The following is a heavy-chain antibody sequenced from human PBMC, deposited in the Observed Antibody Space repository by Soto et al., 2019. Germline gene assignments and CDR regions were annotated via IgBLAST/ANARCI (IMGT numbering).Heavy chain of an antibody. CDR3: AKGKSPSYGDYYYYGMAV. CDR2: ISYDGSNK. J-gene: IGHJ6*02. V-gene: IGHV3-30*18. D-gene: IGHD4-17*01. CDR1: GFTFSSYG. Sequence: QVQLVESGGGVVQPGRSLRLSCAASGFTFSSYGMHWVRQAPGKGLEWVAVISYDGSNKYYADSVKGRFTISRDNSKNTLYLQMNSLRAEDTAVYYCAKGKSPSYGDYYYYGMAVWGQGTTVTVSS.